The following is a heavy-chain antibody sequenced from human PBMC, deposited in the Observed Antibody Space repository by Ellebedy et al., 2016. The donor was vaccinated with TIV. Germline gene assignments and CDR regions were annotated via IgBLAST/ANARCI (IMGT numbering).Heavy chain of an antibody. J-gene: IGHJ4*02. D-gene: IGHD6-13*01. Sequence: GGSLRLSXAASGFTFSSYAMSWVRQAPGKGLEWVSAISGSGGSTYYADSVKGRFTISRDNSKNTLYLQMNSLRAEDTAVYYCAKVGDGQQLVPNYFDYWGQGTLVTVSS. CDR1: GFTFSSYA. CDR2: ISGSGGST. CDR3: AKVGDGQQLVPNYFDY. V-gene: IGHV3-23*01.